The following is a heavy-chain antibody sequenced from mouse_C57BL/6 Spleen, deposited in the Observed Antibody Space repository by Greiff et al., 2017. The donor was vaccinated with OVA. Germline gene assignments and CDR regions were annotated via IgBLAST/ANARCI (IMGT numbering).Heavy chain of an antibody. CDR2: INPYNGDT. D-gene: IGHD1-1*01. Sequence: VQLKQSGPELVKPGDSVKISCKASGYSFTGYFMNWVMQSHGKSLEWIGRINPYNGDTFYNQKFKGKATLTVDKSSSTAHMELRSLTSEDSAVDYCARDYGSSDFAYWGQGTLVTVSA. J-gene: IGHJ3*01. CDR3: ARDYGSSDFAY. CDR1: GYSFTGYF. V-gene: IGHV1-20*01.